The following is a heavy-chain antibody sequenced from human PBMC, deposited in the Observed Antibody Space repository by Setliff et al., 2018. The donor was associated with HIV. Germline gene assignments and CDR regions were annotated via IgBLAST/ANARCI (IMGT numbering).Heavy chain of an antibody. CDR2: ISSSSSFI. J-gene: IGHJ4*02. D-gene: IGHD2-15*01. CDR3: AGGYCTGGTCYPRDY. CDR1: GFTFSSYS. V-gene: IGHV3-21*01. Sequence: GGSLSLSCAASGFTFSSYSMNWVRQAPGKGLEWVSSISSSSSFIYYADSVKGRFTISRDDAKNSLYLQMNSLRAEDTAVYYCAGGYCTGGTCYPRDYWGQGTLVTVSS.